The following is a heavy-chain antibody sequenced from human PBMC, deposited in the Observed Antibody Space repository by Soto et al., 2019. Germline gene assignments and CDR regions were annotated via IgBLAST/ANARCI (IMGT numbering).Heavy chain of an antibody. J-gene: IGHJ6*02. Sequence: PGESLKISCKGSGYSFTSYWIGWVRQMPGKGLEWMGIIYPGDSDTRYSPSFQGQVTISADKSISTAYLQWSSLKASDTAMYYCATIPNSSSGYYYYYGMDVWGQGTTVTVSS. CDR2: IYPGDSDT. CDR1: GYSFTSYW. CDR3: ATIPNSSSGYYYYYGMDV. V-gene: IGHV5-51*01. D-gene: IGHD6-13*01.